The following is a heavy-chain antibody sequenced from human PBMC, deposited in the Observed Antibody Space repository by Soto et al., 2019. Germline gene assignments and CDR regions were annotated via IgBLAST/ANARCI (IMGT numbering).Heavy chain of an antibody. CDR3: ARYDFWSGYSPRPFDY. D-gene: IGHD3-3*01. Sequence: PGESLKISCKGSGYSFTSYWISWVRQMPGKGLECMGRIDPSDSYTNYSPSFQGHVTISADKSISTAYLQWSSLKASDTAMYYCARYDFWSGYSPRPFDYWGQGTLVTVSS. CDR2: IDPSDSYT. J-gene: IGHJ4*02. CDR1: GYSFTSYW. V-gene: IGHV5-10-1*01.